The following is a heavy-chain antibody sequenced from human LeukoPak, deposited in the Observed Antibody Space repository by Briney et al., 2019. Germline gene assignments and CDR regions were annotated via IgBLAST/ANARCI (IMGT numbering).Heavy chain of an antibody. CDR2: IYYSGST. V-gene: IGHV4-59*12. CDR1: GGSISSYY. D-gene: IGHD5-12*01. CDR3: ARDLARGYPALYMDV. Sequence: PSETLSLTCTVSGGSISSYYWSWIRQPPGKGLEWIGYIYYSGSTNYNPSLKSRVTISVDTSKNQLSLKLSSVTAADTAVYYCARDLARGYPALYMDVWGKGTTVTVSS. J-gene: IGHJ6*03.